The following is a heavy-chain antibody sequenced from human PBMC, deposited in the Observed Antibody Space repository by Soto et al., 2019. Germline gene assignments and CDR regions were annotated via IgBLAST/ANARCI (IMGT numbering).Heavy chain of an antibody. CDR3: WRTGAGDYIWGSYRYAPWFDP. Sequence: SETLSLTCTVSGGSISSSSYYWGWIRQPPGKGLEWIGYIYYSGSTNYNPSLKSRVTISVDTSKNQFSLKLSSVTAADTAVYYCWRTGAGDYIWGSYRYAPWFDPGAREPWSPSPQ. V-gene: IGHV4-61*05. CDR2: IYYSGST. D-gene: IGHD3-16*02. CDR1: GGSISSSSYY. J-gene: IGHJ5*02.